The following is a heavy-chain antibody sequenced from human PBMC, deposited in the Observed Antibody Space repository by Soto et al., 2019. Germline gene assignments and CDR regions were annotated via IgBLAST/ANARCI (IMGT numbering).Heavy chain of an antibody. CDR3: TTYYDSSGYYPFDY. J-gene: IGHJ4*02. V-gene: IGHV3-15*07. CDR2: IKSKTDGGTT. Sequence: GGSLRLSCAASGFTFSNAWMNWVRQAPGKGLEWVGRIKSKTDGGTTDYAAPVKGRFTISRDDSKNTLYLQMNSLKTEDTAVYYCTTYYDSSGYYPFDYWGQGTLVTVSS. D-gene: IGHD3-22*01. CDR1: GFTFSNAW.